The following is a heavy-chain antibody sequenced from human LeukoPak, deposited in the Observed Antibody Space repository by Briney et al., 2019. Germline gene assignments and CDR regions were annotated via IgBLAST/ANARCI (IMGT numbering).Heavy chain of an antibody. V-gene: IGHV3-23*01. CDR2: MSSREDGR. Sequence: PGGSLRLSCATSGFSFSSYAMSWVRQAPGKGREWVSAMSSREDGRYYAASVRGRFTIYRDTYRSTLYLQMNSLRAEDAAVYYCAKAPVTSCRGAFCYPFDYWGQGTLVTVSS. CDR1: GFSFSSYA. CDR3: AKAPVTSCRGAFCYPFDY. D-gene: IGHD2-15*01. J-gene: IGHJ4*02.